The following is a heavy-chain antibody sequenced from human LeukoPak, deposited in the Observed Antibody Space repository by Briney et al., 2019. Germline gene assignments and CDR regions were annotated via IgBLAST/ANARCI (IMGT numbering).Heavy chain of an antibody. D-gene: IGHD6-19*01. CDR2: TNYRSKWYN. CDR3: ARDLGYSSGWKRFDY. Sequence: SQTLSLTCAISGDSVSGNSAAWNWIRQSPSRGLEWVGRTNYRSKWYNDYAVSVKSRITINPDTSKNQFSLQLNSVSPEDTAVYYCARDLGYSSGWKRFDYWGQGTLVTVSS. V-gene: IGHV6-1*01. J-gene: IGHJ4*02. CDR1: GDSVSGNSAA.